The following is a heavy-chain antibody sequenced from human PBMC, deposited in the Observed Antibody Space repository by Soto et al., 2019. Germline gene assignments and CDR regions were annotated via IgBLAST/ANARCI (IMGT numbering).Heavy chain of an antibody. Sequence: QVQLVQSGAEVKKPGASVKVSCKASGYTFTSYGISWVRQAPGQGLEWMGWISAYNGNTNYAQKLQGRVTMTTDTSTSTAYMELRSLRSDDTAVYYCARDRLWFGELLYIGGYYYYYGMDVWGQGTTVTVSS. CDR3: ARDRLWFGELLYIGGYYYYYGMDV. D-gene: IGHD3-10*01. V-gene: IGHV1-18*01. J-gene: IGHJ6*02. CDR1: GYTFTSYG. CDR2: ISAYNGNT.